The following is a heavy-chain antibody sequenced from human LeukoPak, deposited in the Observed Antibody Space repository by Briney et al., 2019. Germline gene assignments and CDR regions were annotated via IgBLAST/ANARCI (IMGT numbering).Heavy chain of an antibody. CDR2: IKQDGSEK. J-gene: IGHJ6*02. D-gene: IGHD3-22*01. CDR3: ARSETTYYYDSSVYFYYYYGMDV. CDR1: GFTFSNYW. V-gene: IGHV3-7*01. Sequence: GGSLRLSCAASGFTFSNYWMTWVRQAPGQGLEWVANIKQDGSEKYYVDSVKGRFPISRDNAKNSLYLQMNSLRAEDTAVYYCARSETTYYYDSSVYFYYYYGMDVWGQGTTVTVSS.